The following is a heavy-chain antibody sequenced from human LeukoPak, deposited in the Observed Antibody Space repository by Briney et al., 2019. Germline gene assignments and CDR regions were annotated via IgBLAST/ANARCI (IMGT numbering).Heavy chain of an antibody. V-gene: IGHV3-30*03. Sequence: PGGSLRLSCAASGFTFSHYAMHWVRQAPGKGLGWVAVISFDGTNKSYADSVKGRFTISRDNSKNALYLQMNSLRAEDTAVYYCARDENWGFDYWGQGTLVTVSS. D-gene: IGHD7-27*01. CDR3: ARDENWGFDY. J-gene: IGHJ4*02. CDR1: GFTFSHYA. CDR2: ISFDGTNK.